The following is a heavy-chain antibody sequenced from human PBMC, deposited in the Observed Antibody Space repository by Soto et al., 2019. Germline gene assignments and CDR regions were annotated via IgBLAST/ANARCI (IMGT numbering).Heavy chain of an antibody. CDR2: INWNGGST. Sequence: GGSLRLSCAASGFTFDDYGMSWVRQAPGKGLEWVSGINWNGGSTGYADSVKGRFTISRDNAKNSLYLQMNSLRAEDTALYHCARSADGMVRGVTHYYYYMDVWGKGTTVTVSS. J-gene: IGHJ6*03. D-gene: IGHD3-10*01. CDR3: ARSADGMVRGVTHYYYYMDV. V-gene: IGHV3-20*01. CDR1: GFTFDDYG.